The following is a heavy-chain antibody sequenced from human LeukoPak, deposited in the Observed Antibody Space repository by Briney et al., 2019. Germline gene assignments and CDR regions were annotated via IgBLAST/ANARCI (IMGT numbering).Heavy chain of an antibody. CDR2: ITTSDGNT. CDR1: GFTFSSYT. Sequence: GGSLRLSCAASGFTFSSYTMSWVRQAPGKGLEWVSTITTSDGNTYYADSAEGRFTISRDNSKNTLYLQMNSLRAGDTAVYYCAKDPIFSGSYGVFDYWGLGTLVTVSS. J-gene: IGHJ4*02. D-gene: IGHD1-26*01. V-gene: IGHV3-23*01. CDR3: AKDPIFSGSYGVFDY.